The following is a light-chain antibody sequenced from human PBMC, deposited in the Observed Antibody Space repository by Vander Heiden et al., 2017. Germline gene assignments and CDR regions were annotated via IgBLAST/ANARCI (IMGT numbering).Light chain of an antibody. J-gene: IGKJ2*01. CDR1: QSVSSN. V-gene: IGKV3-15*01. CDR3: QQYNNWPQT. CDR2: GAS. Sequence: EIAMTRPPDTLSVPPGDRATLTCRASQSVSSNLAWYQQKPGQAPRLLIYGASTMPTGIPARFSGSGSGTEFTLTISSLQSEDFAVYYCQQYNNWPQTFGQGTKLDIK.